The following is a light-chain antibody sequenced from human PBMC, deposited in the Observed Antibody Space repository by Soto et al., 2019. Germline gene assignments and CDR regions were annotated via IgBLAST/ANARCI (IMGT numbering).Light chain of an antibody. CDR2: KVS. Sequence: NFPSTLPATVNDGVTITCRASQSINNLLAWYQHKPGKAPKFLIYKVSTLGSGVPSRFSGSGSGTEFTLTVSSLQPEDFATYYCLQYNSHPLTFGGGTNVDNK. J-gene: IGKJ4*01. CDR3: LQYNSHPLT. CDR1: QSINNL. V-gene: IGKV1-5*03.